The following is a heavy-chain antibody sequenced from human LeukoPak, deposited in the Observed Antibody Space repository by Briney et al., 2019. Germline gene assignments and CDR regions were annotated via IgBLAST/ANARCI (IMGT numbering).Heavy chain of an antibody. CDR2: IIPIFGTA. J-gene: IGHJ4*02. V-gene: IGHV1-69*13. CDR1: GGTFSSYA. Sequence: ASVKVSCKASGGTFSSYAIGWVRQAPGQGLEWMGGIIPIFGTANYAQKFQGRVTITADESTSTAYMELSSLRSEDTAVYYCAVRSPGAFDYWGQGTLVTVSS. CDR3: AVRSPGAFDY.